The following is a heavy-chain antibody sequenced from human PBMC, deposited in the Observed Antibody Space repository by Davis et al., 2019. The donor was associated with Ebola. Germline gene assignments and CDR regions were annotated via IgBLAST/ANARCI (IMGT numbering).Heavy chain of an antibody. CDR2: IKQDGSEK. J-gene: IGHJ4*02. CDR1: GFTFDIYW. V-gene: IGHV3-7*01. CDR3: SRDVQFEFYDY. Sequence: GESLKISCAASGFTFDIYWMSWVRQAPGKGLEWVANIKQDGSEKHYVDSVRGRFTVSRDNAQNTLYLQMNSLTAEDTAVYYCSRDVQFEFYDYWGQGTLVTVSS. D-gene: IGHD3-10*01.